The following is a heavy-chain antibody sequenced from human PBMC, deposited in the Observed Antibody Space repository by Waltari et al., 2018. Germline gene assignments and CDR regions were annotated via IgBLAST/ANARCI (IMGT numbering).Heavy chain of an antibody. CDR3: ARHTGYSSPLGY. V-gene: IGHV4-39*01. D-gene: IGHD6-19*01. J-gene: IGHJ4*02. CDR1: GGSISNSSYY. CDR2: IYYSGST. Sequence: QLQLQESGPGLVKPSETLSLTCTVPGGSISNSSYYWGWLRQPPGKGLEWIGSIYYSGSTYYSPSLKSRVTISVDTSKNQFSLKLSSVTAADTAVYYCARHTGYSSPLGYWGQGTLVSVSS.